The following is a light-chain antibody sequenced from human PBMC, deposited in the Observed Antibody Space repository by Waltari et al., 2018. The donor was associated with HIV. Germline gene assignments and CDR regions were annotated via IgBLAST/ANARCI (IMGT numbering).Light chain of an antibody. CDR2: ENN. CDR3: GTWDSNLSVVL. Sequence: SVLPQPPSLSAAPGQKVTISCYASDSDSGNNYVSWYQQLPETAPKLLIHENNKRPSGIPDRFSGSKSGTSATLAITGLQTGDEADYFCGTWDSNLSVVLFGGGTKLTVL. V-gene: IGLV1-51*01. J-gene: IGLJ2*01. CDR1: DSDSGNNY.